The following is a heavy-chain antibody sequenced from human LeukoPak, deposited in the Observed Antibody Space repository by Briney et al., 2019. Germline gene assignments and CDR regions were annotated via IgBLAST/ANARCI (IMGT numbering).Heavy chain of an antibody. CDR1: GFTFSRYW. CDR3: AKGRGWEASYYYYYMDV. J-gene: IGHJ6*03. CDR2: INSDGSSP. D-gene: IGHD1-26*01. V-gene: IGHV3-74*01. Sequence: GGSLRLSCAASGFTFSRYWMHWVRHAPGKGLVRVARINSDGSSPSYADSVKGRFTISRDNAKNSLYLQMNSLRAEDTAVYYCAKGRGWEASYYYYYMDVWGKGTTVTISS.